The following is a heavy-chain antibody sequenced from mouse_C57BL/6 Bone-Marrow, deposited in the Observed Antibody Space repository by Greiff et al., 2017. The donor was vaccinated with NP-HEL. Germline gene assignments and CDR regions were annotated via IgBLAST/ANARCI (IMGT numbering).Heavy chain of an antibody. D-gene: IGHD1-1*01. CDR1: GYAFTNYL. CDR3: ARDYGSSYWWYFDV. Sequence: VQLQQSGAELVRPGTSVKVSCKASGYAFTNYLIEWVKQRPGQGLEWIGVINPGSGGTNYNEKLKGKATLTADKSSSTAYMQLSSLTSEDSAVYFCARDYGSSYWWYFDVWGTGTTVTVSS. CDR2: INPGSGGT. V-gene: IGHV1-54*01. J-gene: IGHJ1*03.